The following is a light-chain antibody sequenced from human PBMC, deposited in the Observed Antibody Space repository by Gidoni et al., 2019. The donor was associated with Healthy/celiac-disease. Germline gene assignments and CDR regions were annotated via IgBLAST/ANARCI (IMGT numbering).Light chain of an antibody. CDR2: GAS. CDR1: QSLGTS. J-gene: IGKJ4*01. V-gene: IGKV3-11*01. CDR3: QQHDRWPLT. Sequence: EIALTQSPATLSLSPGERATLSCRASQSLGTSLVWYQHKPGQAPRLLIYGASTRSTGVPARFSGAGSGTDFTLTITSLEPEDIAIYYCQQHDRWPLTFGGGTKVEI.